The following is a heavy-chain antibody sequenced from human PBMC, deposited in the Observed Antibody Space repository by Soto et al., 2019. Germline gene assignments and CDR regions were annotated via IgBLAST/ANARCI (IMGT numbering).Heavy chain of an antibody. J-gene: IGHJ4*02. D-gene: IGHD3-22*01. V-gene: IGHV1-69*13. CDR2: IIPIFGTA. Sequence: SVKVSCKASGGTFSSYAISWVRQAPGQGLEWMGGIIPIFGTANYAQKFQGRVTITADESTSTAYMELSSLRDEDTAIYYCARDWRIYDFESNIHIPHLDNWGRGTLVTVSS. CDR3: ARDWRIYDFESNIHIPHLDN. CDR1: GGTFSSYA.